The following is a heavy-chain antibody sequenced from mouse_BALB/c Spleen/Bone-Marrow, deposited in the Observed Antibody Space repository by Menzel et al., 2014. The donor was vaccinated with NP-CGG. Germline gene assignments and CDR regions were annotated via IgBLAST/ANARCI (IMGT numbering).Heavy chain of an antibody. CDR3: ARHDGYRTWFAY. Sequence: EVMLVESEGGLVQPGGSLKLSCATSGFTFSDYYMYWVRQTPEKRLEWVAYISNGGGSTYYPDTVKGRFTISRDNAKNTLYLQMSRLKSEDTAMYYCARHDGYRTWFAYWGQGTLVTVSA. J-gene: IGHJ3*01. CDR2: ISNGGGST. V-gene: IGHV5-12*02. CDR1: GFTFSDYY. D-gene: IGHD2-3*01.